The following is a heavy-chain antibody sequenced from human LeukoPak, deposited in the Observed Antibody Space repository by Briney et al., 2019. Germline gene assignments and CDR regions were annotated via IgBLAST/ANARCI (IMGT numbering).Heavy chain of an antibody. CDR3: AKRRMAVAGTHFDY. D-gene: IGHD6-19*01. J-gene: IGHJ4*02. Sequence: GGSLRLSCVASGFTFSSYGMSWVRQAPGKGLEWVSTISGSGGNTYYADSVKGRFSISRDNSKNTLYLQMNSLRAEDTAVYYCAKRRMAVAGTHFDYWGQGTLVTVSS. V-gene: IGHV3-23*01. CDR2: ISGSGGNT. CDR1: GFTFSSYG.